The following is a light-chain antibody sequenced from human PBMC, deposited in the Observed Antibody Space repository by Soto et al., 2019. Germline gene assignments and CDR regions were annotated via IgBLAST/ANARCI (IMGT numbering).Light chain of an antibody. V-gene: IGKV2-30*01. Sequence: DVVVTQSPLSLPVTLGQPASISCRSSQSLVYTDGNTYLNWFQQRPGQSPRRVIYQLSNRDSGVPERFSGSGSGTGFTLKISRVEAEDVGVYYCMQGTHWPPMYTFGQGTKLEIK. CDR2: QLS. J-gene: IGKJ2*01. CDR1: QSLVYTDGNTY. CDR3: MQGTHWPPMYT.